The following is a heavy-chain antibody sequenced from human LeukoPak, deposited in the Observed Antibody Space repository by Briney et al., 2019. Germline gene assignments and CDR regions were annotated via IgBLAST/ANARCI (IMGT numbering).Heavy chain of an antibody. J-gene: IGHJ4*02. D-gene: IGHD3-10*01. CDR1: AFTFSSYW. Sequence: HAAGTLRLSCAASAFTFSSYWMHWVRQAPGKGLVWVSHINSDGSSTTYADSVKGRFTISRDNANNTLYLHMNSLRAEDTAVYYCGRAADYYASGIFNWGQGTLVTVSS. CDR3: GRAADYYASGIFN. V-gene: IGHV3-74*01. CDR2: INSDGSST.